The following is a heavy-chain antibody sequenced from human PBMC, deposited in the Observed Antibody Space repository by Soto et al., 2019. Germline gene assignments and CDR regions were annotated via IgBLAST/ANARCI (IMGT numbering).Heavy chain of an antibody. J-gene: IGHJ4*02. CDR1: GFIFTSYG. Sequence: QVQLVESGGGVVQPGRSLRLSCAASGFIFTSYGIHWVRQAPGMGLEWVAVISYDGIDENYADSVKGRFTISRDNSKNKLYLQMNSLRAEDTAVYYCARDQAEMATVSLGYWGQGTLVTVSS. V-gene: IGHV3-30*03. CDR2: ISYDGIDE. CDR3: ARDQAEMATVSLGY. D-gene: IGHD4-4*01.